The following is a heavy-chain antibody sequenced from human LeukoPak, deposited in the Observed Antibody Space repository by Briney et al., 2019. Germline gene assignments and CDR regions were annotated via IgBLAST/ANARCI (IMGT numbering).Heavy chain of an antibody. V-gene: IGHV1-3*03. D-gene: IGHD3-9*01. Sequence: ASVKVSCKASGYTFTSYAMHWVRQAPGQRLEWMGWINAGNGNTKYSQEFQGRVTITRDTSASTAYMELSSLRSEDMAVYYCARGGGPLRYFDWLLSRDWFDPWGQGTLVTVSS. CDR2: INAGNGNT. CDR1: GYTFTSYA. J-gene: IGHJ5*02. CDR3: ARGGGPLRYFDWLLSRDWFDP.